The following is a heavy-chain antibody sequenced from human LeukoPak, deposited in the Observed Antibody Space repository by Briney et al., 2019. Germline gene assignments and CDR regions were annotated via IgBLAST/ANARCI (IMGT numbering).Heavy chain of an antibody. J-gene: IGHJ6*03. CDR2: IYYRGNP. CDR1: GGSISSSTYY. Sequence: SETLSLTCTVSGGSISSSTYYWGWIRQPPGKGLEWIGSIYYRGNPYYNPSLKSRVTISVDTSKDHFSLKLRSVTAADTAVYYCARRAVASYYYYYMDVWGKGTTVTVSS. CDR3: ARRAVASYYYYYMDV. V-gene: IGHV4-39*07. D-gene: IGHD6-19*01.